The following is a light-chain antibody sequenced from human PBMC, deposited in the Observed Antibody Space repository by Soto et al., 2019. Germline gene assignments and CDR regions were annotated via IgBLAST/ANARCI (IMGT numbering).Light chain of an antibody. CDR2: GAS. V-gene: IGKV3-20*01. CDR1: QSVSSSS. CDR3: QQFGSSPWT. J-gene: IGKJ1*01. Sequence: EIVLTQSPGTLSVSPGERATLSCRASQSVSSSSLAWYQQKPGQAPRLLIYGASNRATGIPDRFSGSGSGTDYTLTISRLEPEDFAVYYCQQFGSSPWTFGQGTKVDVK.